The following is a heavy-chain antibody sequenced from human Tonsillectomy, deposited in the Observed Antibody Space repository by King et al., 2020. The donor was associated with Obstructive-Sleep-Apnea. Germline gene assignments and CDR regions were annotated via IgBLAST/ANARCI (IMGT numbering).Heavy chain of an antibody. V-gene: IGHV4-30-4*01. CDR3: ARVETVTTGSIDY. CDR2: IYYSGST. CDR1: GGSISSGDYY. J-gene: IGHJ4*02. D-gene: IGHD4-17*01. Sequence: QLQESGPGLVKPSQTLSLTCTVSGGSISSGDYYWSWIRQPPGKGLEWSGYIYYSGSTYYNPSLKSRVTISVDTSKNQFSLKLSSVTAADTAVYYCARVETVTTGSIDYWGQGTLVTVSS.